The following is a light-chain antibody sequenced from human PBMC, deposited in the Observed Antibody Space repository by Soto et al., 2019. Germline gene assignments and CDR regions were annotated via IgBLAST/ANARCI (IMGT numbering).Light chain of an antibody. V-gene: IGKV3-11*01. CDR1: QSIRSY. CDR2: DAS. Sequence: EIVLTQSPATLSLSPGDSATLSCRASQSIRSYLAWYQQKRGQAPRLLIFDASNRATGIPVRFSGSGSGTDFTLTISSLQPEDFAVYYCHQRSNWPPTFGGGTKVDIK. J-gene: IGKJ4*01. CDR3: HQRSNWPPT.